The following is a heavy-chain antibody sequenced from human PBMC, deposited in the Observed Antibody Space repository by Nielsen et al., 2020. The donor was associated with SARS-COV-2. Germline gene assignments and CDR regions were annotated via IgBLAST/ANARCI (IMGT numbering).Heavy chain of an antibody. CDR1: GFTFSSYS. Sequence: GGSLRLSCAASGFTFSSYSMNWVRQAPGKGLEWVSYISSSSSTINYADSVKGRFTISRDNAKNSLYLQMNSLRDEDTAVYYCASLTTVIQGPDAFDIWGQGTMVTVSS. D-gene: IGHD4-17*01. V-gene: IGHV3-48*02. CDR3: ASLTTVIQGPDAFDI. CDR2: ISSSSSTI. J-gene: IGHJ3*02.